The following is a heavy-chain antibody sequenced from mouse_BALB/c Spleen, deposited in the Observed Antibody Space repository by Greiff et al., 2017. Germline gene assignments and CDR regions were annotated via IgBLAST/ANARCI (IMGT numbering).Heavy chain of an antibody. CDR3: ARVALDAMDY. Sequence: LQQPGAELVKPGASVKMSCKASGYTFTSYNMHWVKQTPGQGLEWIGAIYPGNGDTSYNQKFKGKATLTADKSSSTAYMQLSSLTSEDSAVYYCARVALDAMDYWGQGTSVTVSS. V-gene: IGHV1-12*01. CDR1: GYTFTSYN. CDR2: IYPGNGDT. J-gene: IGHJ4*01.